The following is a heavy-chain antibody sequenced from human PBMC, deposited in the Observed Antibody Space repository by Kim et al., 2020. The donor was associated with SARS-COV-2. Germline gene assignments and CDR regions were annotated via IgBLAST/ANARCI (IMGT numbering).Heavy chain of an antibody. V-gene: IGHV3-9*01. CDR2: LSLDSDRI. Sequence: GGSLRLSCEMSGFKFERFAVHWVRQPPGKGLEWVSGLSLDSDRICNADSVKGRFTVSRDKAKDTLYLQMDSLRIEDTVFYYCTRDLVPGGADYWGQGTL. CDR1: GFKFERFA. J-gene: IGHJ4*02. CDR3: TRDLVPGGADY. D-gene: IGHD6-6*01.